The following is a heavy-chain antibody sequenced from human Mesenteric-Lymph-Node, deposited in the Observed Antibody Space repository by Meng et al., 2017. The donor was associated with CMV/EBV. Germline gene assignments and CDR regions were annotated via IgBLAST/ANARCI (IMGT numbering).Heavy chain of an antibody. V-gene: IGHV1-2*02. D-gene: IGHD3-3*01. CDR2: INPNSGGT. CDR1: GYTFTGYY. J-gene: IGHJ3*02. CDR3: ARDLDWSGYSNDAFDI. Sequence: ASVKVSCKASGYTFTGYYMHWVRQAPGQGLEWMGWINPNSGGTNYAQKFQGRVTMTRDTSISTAYMELSRLRSDDTAVYYCARDLDWSGYSNDAFDIWGQGTMVTVSS.